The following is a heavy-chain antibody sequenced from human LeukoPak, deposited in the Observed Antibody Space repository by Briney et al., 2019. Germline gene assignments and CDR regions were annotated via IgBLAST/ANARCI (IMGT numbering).Heavy chain of an antibody. CDR3: AGVMRGYSYALGY. D-gene: IGHD5-12*01. CDR2: ISSSSSYI. V-gene: IGHV3-21*04. CDR1: GFTFSSYS. J-gene: IGHJ4*02. Sequence: KSGGSLRLSCAASGFTFSSYSMNWVRQAPGKGLEWVSSISSSSSYIYYADSVKGRFTISRDNAKNSLYLQMNSLRAEDTAVYYCAGVMRGYSYALGYWGQGTLVTVSS.